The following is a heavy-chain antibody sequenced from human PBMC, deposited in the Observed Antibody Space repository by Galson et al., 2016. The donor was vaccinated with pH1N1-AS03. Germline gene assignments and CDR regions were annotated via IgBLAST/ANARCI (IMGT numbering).Heavy chain of an antibody. Sequence: SLRLSCAASGFTFSSYSIHWVRQAPGKGLEYVSAISSDGDTYYTDSVKGRFTISRDKSKNTVYLQMGSLRPEDVAVYYCAREAEHYYSALDVWGQGTTVTVS. CDR1: GFTFSSYS. V-gene: IGHV3-64*02. CDR3: AREAEHYYSALDV. CDR2: ISSDGDT. J-gene: IGHJ6*02.